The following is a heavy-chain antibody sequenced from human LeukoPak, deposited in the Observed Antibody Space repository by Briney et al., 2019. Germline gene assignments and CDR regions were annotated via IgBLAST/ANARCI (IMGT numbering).Heavy chain of an antibody. D-gene: IGHD1-26*01. CDR1: GFTFSSYA. Sequence: PGGSLRLSCAASGFTFSSYAMTWVRQAPGKGLEWVSTIGANAARTYYAESVKGRFTTSRENSKNTLSLQTNSLRAEDTALYYCAKDPLGGGSSLINWFDSWGQGIWVTVSS. V-gene: IGHV3-23*01. CDR2: IGANAART. J-gene: IGHJ5*01. CDR3: AKDPLGGGSSLINWFDS.